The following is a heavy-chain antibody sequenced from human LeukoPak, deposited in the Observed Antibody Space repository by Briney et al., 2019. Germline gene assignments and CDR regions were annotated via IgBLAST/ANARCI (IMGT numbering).Heavy chain of an antibody. Sequence: GGSLRLSCAASGFTFSSYSMNWVRQAPGKGLEWVSYISSSSSTIYYADSVKGRFTISRDNSKNTLYLQMNSLRNDDTAVYYCAKPRDTEIVVIPAANNWFDPWGQGTLVTVSS. CDR1: GFTFSSYS. J-gene: IGHJ5*02. D-gene: IGHD2-2*01. CDR3: AKPRDTEIVVIPAANNWFDP. V-gene: IGHV3-48*02. CDR2: ISSSSSTI.